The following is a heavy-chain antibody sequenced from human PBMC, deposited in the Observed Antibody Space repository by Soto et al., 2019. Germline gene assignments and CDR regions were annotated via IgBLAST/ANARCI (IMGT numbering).Heavy chain of an antibody. V-gene: IGHV3-30*18. J-gene: IGHJ6*02. CDR3: AKDRPDFWSGYIDYYGMDV. Sequence: VGSLRLSCAASGFTFSSYGMHWVRQAPGKGLEWVAVISYDGSNKYYADSVKGRFTISRDNSKNTLYLQMNSLRAEDTAVYYCAKDRPDFWSGYIDYYGMDVWGQGTTVTVSS. D-gene: IGHD3-3*01. CDR2: ISYDGSNK. CDR1: GFTFSSYG.